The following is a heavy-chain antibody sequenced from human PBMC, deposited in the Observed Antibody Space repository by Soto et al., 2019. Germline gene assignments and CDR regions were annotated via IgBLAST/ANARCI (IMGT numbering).Heavy chain of an antibody. CDR3: AKGGYTSPFDY. V-gene: IGHV3-23*01. Sequence: GGSLRLSCAASGFTFSSYTMTWVRQAPGKGLEWVSTIRASGGSTYYADSVKGRFTISRDNSMNTLFLHMNSLRAEDTAIYYCAKGGYTSPFDYWGLGTLVTVSS. D-gene: IGHD5-12*01. J-gene: IGHJ4*02. CDR2: IRASGGST. CDR1: GFTFSSYT.